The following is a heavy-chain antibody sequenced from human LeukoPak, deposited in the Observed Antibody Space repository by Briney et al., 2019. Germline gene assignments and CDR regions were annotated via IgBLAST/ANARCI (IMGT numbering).Heavy chain of an antibody. Sequence: PGRSLRLSCAASGFTFDDYAMHWVRQAPGKGLEWVSVIYSGGSTYYADSVKGRFTISRHNSKNTLYLQMNSLRAEDTAVYYCASDSSGYYDAFDIWGQGTMVTVSS. CDR1: GFTFDDYA. CDR3: ASDSSGYYDAFDI. V-gene: IGHV3-53*04. J-gene: IGHJ3*02. D-gene: IGHD3-22*01. CDR2: IYSGGST.